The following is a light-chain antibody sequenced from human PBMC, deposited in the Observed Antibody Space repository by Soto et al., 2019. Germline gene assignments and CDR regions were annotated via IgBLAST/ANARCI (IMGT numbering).Light chain of an antibody. V-gene: IGKV3-15*01. CDR3: HQYNNWPPAYT. J-gene: IGKJ2*01. CDR1: QSVSSN. Sequence: EIVMKQSPATLAVSPGERATLSCRASQSVSSNLAWYQQKPGQAPRLLIYGASTRATGIPARFSGSGSGTELTLTISSRRSEAFAVSYCHQYNNWPPAYTFGQGTKLEIK. CDR2: GAS.